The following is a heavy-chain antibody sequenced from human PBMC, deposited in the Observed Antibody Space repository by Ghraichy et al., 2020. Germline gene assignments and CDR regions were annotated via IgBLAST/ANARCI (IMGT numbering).Heavy chain of an antibody. CDR2: IYYSGST. CDR3: ARYSVSYYGSGIDP. J-gene: IGHJ5*02. V-gene: IGHV4-59*01. Sequence: TLSLTCTVSGGSISSYYWRWIRQPPGKGLEWIGYIYYSGSTNYNPSLKSRVTLTVDTSKNQFSLTLSSVTAADTAVDYCARYSVSYYGSGIDPWGQGTLVTVSS. D-gene: IGHD1-26*01. CDR1: GGSISSYY.